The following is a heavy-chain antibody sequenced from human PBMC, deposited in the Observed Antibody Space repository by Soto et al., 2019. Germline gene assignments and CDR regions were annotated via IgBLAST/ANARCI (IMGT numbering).Heavy chain of an antibody. CDR1: GGSMTSYY. Sequence: KPSETLSLTGTVSGGSMTSYYWTWIRQPAGKGLEWIGRVYSSGGTHYNPSLKSRVTISLDTSKNQFSLRLCSVTDADTAVYFCARGQRFSDWFDPWGQGTLVTVSS. CDR3: ARGQRFSDWFDP. D-gene: IGHD3-3*01. J-gene: IGHJ5*02. V-gene: IGHV4-4*07. CDR2: VYSSGGT.